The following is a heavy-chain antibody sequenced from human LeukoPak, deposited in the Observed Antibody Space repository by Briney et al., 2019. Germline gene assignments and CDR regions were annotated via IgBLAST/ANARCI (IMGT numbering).Heavy chain of an antibody. D-gene: IGHD6-13*01. Sequence: PGGSLRLSCAASGFTFSGSALHWVRQASGKGLEWVGRIRSKANSYATAYAASVKGRFTISRDDSKNTAYLQMNSLKTEDTAVYYCTSNGIAAAGLRWGQGTLVTVSS. CDR3: TSNGIAAAGLR. CDR1: GFTFSGSA. CDR2: IRSKANSYAT. J-gene: IGHJ4*02. V-gene: IGHV3-73*01.